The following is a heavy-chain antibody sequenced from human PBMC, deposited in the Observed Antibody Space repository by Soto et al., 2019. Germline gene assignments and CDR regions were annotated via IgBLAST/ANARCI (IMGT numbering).Heavy chain of an antibody. J-gene: IGHJ4*02. CDR3: ARDATGSYSYFDY. CDR2: ISSSSKYT. V-gene: IGHV3-11*05. Sequence: GGSLRLSCAASGFTFSDYYMSWIRQAPGKGLEWVSYISSSSKYTNYADSVKGRFTISRDNAKNSLYLQMNSLRAEDPAVYYCARDATGSYSYFDYWGQGTLVTVSS. CDR1: GFTFSDYY. D-gene: IGHD1-26*01.